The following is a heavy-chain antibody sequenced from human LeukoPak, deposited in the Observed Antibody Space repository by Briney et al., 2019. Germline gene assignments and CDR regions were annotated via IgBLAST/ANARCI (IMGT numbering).Heavy chain of an antibody. CDR2: IFHTGST. V-gene: IGHV4-59*08. CDR1: GGSIGLYY. CDR3: ARHQHAGREHYYGIDV. D-gene: IGHD1-26*01. Sequence: SETLSLTCTVSGGSIGLYYWAWVRQPPGKGLEWIGYIFHTGSTNYNPSLKSRLTISVDTSRNQFSLRLSSVTAADTAVYYCARHQHAGREHYYGIDVWGQGTTVSVSS. J-gene: IGHJ6*02.